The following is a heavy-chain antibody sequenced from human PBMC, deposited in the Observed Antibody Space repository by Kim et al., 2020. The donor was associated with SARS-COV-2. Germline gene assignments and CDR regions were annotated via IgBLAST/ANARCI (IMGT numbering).Heavy chain of an antibody. D-gene: IGHD4-17*01. V-gene: IGHV4-59*13. CDR2: IYYSGST. Sequence: SETLSLTCIVSSGSINYYYWNWIRQPPGKGLEWIGYIYYSGSTNYNPSLKSRVTISVDTSKKQFSLKLSSVTAADTAVYHCARGGTTWTFDIWGQGTMVTVSS. J-gene: IGHJ3*02. CDR1: SGSINYYY. CDR3: ARGGTTWTFDI.